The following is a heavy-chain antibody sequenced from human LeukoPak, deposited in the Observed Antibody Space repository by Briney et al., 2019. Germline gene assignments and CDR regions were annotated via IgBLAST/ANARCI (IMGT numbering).Heavy chain of an antibody. CDR2: SYDGVNK. CDR3: ARVSSVGATREFDY. D-gene: IGHD1-26*01. Sequence: SYDGVNKYYADSVKGGFTISRDDSKNTVYLQMNSLRVEDTAVYYCARVSSVGATREFDYWGQGPLVTVSS. J-gene: IGHJ4*02. V-gene: IGHV3-30*03.